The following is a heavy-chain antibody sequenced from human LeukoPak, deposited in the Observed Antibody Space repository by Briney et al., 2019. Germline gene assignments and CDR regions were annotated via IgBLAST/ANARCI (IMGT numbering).Heavy chain of an antibody. CDR3: ARDRAQYCSSTSCYKNFDY. CDR2: ISAYNGNT. J-gene: IGHJ4*02. CDR1: GYSFTDYA. Sequence: ASVKVSCKTSGYSFTDYAITWVRQAPGQGLEWMGWISAYNGNTNYAQKLQGRVTMTTDTSTSTAYMELRSLRSDDTAVYYCARDRAQYCSSTSCYKNFDYWGQGTLVTVSS. D-gene: IGHD2-2*02. V-gene: IGHV1-18*01.